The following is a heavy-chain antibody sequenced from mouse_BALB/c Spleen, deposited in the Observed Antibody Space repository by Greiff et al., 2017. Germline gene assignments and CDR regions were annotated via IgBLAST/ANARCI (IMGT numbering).Heavy chain of an antibody. CDR2: INSNGGST. CDR3: SRCGYDCDY. V-gene: IGHV5-6-3*01. D-gene: IGHD2-2*01. CDR1: GFTFSSYG. Sequence: EVQLVESGGGLVQPGGSLKLSCAASGFTFSSYGMSWVRQTPAKRLELVATINSNGGSTYYPDSVKGRFTISRDNAKNTLYLQMSSLKSEDTAMYYCSRCGYDCDYWGQGTTLTVSS. J-gene: IGHJ2*01.